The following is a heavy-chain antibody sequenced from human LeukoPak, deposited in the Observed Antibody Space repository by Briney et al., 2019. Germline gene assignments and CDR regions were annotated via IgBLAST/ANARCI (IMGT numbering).Heavy chain of an antibody. CDR1: GFTFSDYY. V-gene: IGHV3-11*01. CDR3: ARAPPNYYYYYGMDV. CDR2: ISSSGSTI. Sequence: PGGSLRLSCAASGFTFSDYYMSWIRQAPGKGLEWVSYISSSGSTIYYADSVKGRSTISRDNAKNSLYLQMNSLRAEDTAVYYCARAPPNYYYYYGMDVWGQGTTVTVSS. J-gene: IGHJ6*02.